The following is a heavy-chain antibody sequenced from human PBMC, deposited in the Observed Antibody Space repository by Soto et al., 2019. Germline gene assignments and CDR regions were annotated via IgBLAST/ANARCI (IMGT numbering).Heavy chain of an antibody. V-gene: IGHV3-7*01. J-gene: IGHJ6*02. CDR1: GFTFTSYW. CDR2: IKGDGSEK. CDR3: GRDEVRNGVGV. Sequence: YLRLSCVASGFTFTSYWMIWVRQAPGKGLECVANIKGDGSEKRYVDSVKGRLTISRDNAKNSVYLQMNSLRVEDTALYYCGRDEVRNGVGVWGQGTTVTVSS.